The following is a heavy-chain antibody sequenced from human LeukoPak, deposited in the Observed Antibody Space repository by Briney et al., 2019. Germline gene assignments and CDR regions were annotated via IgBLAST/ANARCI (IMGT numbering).Heavy chain of an antibody. Sequence: PSETLSLTCTVSGGSISSSSYYWGWIRQPPGKGLEWIGSIYYSGSTYYNPSLKSRVTISVDTSKNQFSLKLSSVTAADTAVYYCAREADSVGSVLLDYWGQGTLVTVSS. CDR1: GGSISSSSYY. CDR2: IYYSGST. D-gene: IGHD1-26*01. J-gene: IGHJ4*02. V-gene: IGHV4-39*07. CDR3: AREADSVGSVLLDY.